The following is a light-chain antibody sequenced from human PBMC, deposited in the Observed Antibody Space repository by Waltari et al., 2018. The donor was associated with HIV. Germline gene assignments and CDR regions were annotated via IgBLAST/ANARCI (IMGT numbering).Light chain of an antibody. CDR2: EVS. Sequence: QSALTQPPSVSGSPGQSVTISCTGTSSDVGTYNRVPWYQQPPGTAPKLMIYEVSNRPSGVPDRFSGSKSGNTASLTISGLQAEDEADYYCSSYISSSTSVVFGGGTKLTVL. CDR3: SSYISSSTSVV. V-gene: IGLV2-18*02. J-gene: IGLJ2*01. CDR1: SSDVGTYNR.